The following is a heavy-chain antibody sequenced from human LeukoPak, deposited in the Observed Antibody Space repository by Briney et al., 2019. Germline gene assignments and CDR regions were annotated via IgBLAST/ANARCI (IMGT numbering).Heavy chain of an antibody. D-gene: IGHD6-6*01. Sequence: GGSLRLSCAASGFTFSDYSMNWVRQAPGKGLEWVSYITGSSSILHYADSVKGRFTGARDNAKNSLYLQMNSLRAEDTAVYYCARDSLAAPYYYYYYMDVWGKGTTVTVSS. CDR1: GFTFSDYS. CDR2: ITGSSSIL. CDR3: ARDSLAAPYYYYYYMDV. V-gene: IGHV3-48*04. J-gene: IGHJ6*03.